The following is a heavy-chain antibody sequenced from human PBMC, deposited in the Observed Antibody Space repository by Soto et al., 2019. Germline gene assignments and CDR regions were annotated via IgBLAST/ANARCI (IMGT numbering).Heavy chain of an antibody. CDR1: GGSIISGGYY. D-gene: IGHD3-9*01. CDR3: AADTTGYYADY. CDR2: IYYSGTT. Sequence: QVQLQESGPGLVKPSQTLSLTCTVSGGSIISGGYYWSWIRQHPGKGLEWIGYIYYSGTTYYNPSLKSRVTISVDTSNNQFSLKLSSVTAADTAVYYCAADTTGYYADYWGQGTLVTVSS. J-gene: IGHJ4*02. V-gene: IGHV4-31*03.